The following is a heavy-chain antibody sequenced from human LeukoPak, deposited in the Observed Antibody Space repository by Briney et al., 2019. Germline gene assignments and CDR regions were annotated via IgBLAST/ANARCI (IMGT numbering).Heavy chain of an antibody. Sequence: PGGSLRLSCAASGFTFSSYGMHWVCQAPGKGLEWVAVISYDGSNKYYADSVKGRFTISRDNAKNSLYLQMNSLRAEDTAVYYCARDIVVVPAAMNGRKYGMDVWGQGTTVTVSS. D-gene: IGHD2-2*01. V-gene: IGHV3-30*03. CDR1: GFTFSSYG. CDR2: ISYDGSNK. J-gene: IGHJ6*02. CDR3: ARDIVVVPAAMNGRKYGMDV.